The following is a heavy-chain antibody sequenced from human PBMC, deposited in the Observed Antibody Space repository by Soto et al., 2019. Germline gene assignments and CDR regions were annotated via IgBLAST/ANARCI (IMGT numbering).Heavy chain of an antibody. CDR3: ARGRAARYYYYGMDV. V-gene: IGHV3-33*01. Sequence: PGGSLRLSCAASGFTFSSYGMHWVRQAPGKGLEWVAVIWYDGSNKYYADSVKGRFTISRDNSKNTLYLQMNSLRAEDTAVYYCARGRAARYYYYGMDVWGQGTTVTVSS. CDR1: GFTFSSYG. D-gene: IGHD6-6*01. CDR2: IWYDGSNK. J-gene: IGHJ6*02.